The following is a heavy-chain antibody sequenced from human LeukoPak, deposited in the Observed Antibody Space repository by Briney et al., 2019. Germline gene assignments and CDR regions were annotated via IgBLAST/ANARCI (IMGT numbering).Heavy chain of an antibody. CDR1: GGSISSSSYY. J-gene: IGHJ4*02. CDR3: ASPLAVAGTLPEDS. Sequence: SETLSLTCTVSGGSISSSSYYWGWIRQPPGTGLEWVGSIYYSGRTYYNPSLKSRVTISVNTSKNQFSLKPSSVPAADTAVYYCASPLAVAGTLPEDSWGQGTLVTVPS. V-gene: IGHV4-39*01. D-gene: IGHD6-19*01. CDR2: IYYSGRT.